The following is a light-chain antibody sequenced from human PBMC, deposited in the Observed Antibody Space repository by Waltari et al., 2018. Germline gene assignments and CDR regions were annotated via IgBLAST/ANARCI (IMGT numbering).Light chain of an antibody. Sequence: QLVLTQSPSASASLGASVKLTCTLRSGHSTYAIAWHQQQPGKGPRYLMKVDSNGGHFKGDGIPDRFSGSSSGTERYLTISSLQSDDEADYYCQTWVTGIRVVFGGGTKLTVL. J-gene: IGLJ2*01. CDR1: SGHSTYA. V-gene: IGLV4-69*02. CDR2: VDSNGGH. CDR3: QTWVTGIRVV.